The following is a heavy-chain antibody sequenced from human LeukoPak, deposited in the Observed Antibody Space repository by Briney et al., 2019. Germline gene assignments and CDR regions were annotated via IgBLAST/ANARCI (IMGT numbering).Heavy chain of an antibody. D-gene: IGHD3-22*01. J-gene: IGHJ4*02. CDR2: IYYSGST. Sequence: SETLSLTCSVSGGSISSGGYWWTWIRQHPVKGLEWIGYIYYSGSTSYNPSLKSQVTISVDTSKNQFSLKLNSVTAADTAVYYCARDRHDSSGIHTLDYWGQGTLVTVSS. CDR1: GGSISSGGYW. V-gene: IGHV4-31*01. CDR3: ARDRHDSSGIHTLDY.